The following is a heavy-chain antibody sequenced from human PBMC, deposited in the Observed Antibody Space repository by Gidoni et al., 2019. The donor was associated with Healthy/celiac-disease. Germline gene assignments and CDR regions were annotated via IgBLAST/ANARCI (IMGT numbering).Heavy chain of an antibody. CDR2: ISGSGGST. Sequence: EVQLLESGGGLVQPGGSLRLSCAASGFTFSSYAMSWVRHAPGKGLEWVSAISGSGGSTYYADSVKCRFTISRDNSKNTLYLQMNSLRAEDTAVYYCASRNWGSYYFDYWGQGTLVTVSS. CDR1: GFTFSSYA. V-gene: IGHV3-23*01. J-gene: IGHJ4*02. CDR3: ASRNWGSYYFDY. D-gene: IGHD7-27*01.